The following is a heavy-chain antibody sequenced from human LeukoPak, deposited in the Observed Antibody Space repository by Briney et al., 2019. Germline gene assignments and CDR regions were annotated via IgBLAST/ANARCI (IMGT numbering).Heavy chain of an antibody. CDR3: ARAYDSSGYLFFDY. CDR2: INPNSGGT. Sequence: ASVKVSCKAFGYTFTGYYMHWVRQAPGQGLEWMGWINPNSGGTNYAQKFQGRVTMTRDTSISTAYMELSRLRSDDTAVYYCARAYDSSGYLFFDYWGQGTLVTV. J-gene: IGHJ4*02. CDR1: GYTFTGYY. D-gene: IGHD3-22*01. V-gene: IGHV1-2*02.